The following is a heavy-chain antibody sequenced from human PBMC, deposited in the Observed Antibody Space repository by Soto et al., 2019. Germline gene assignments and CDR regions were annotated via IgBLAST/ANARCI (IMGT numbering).Heavy chain of an antibody. D-gene: IGHD2-15*01. J-gene: IGHJ6*02. Sequence: HPGGSLRLSCAASGFTFDDYAMHWVRQAPGKGLEWVSGISWNSGSIGYADSVKGRFTISRDNAKNSLYLQMNSLRAEDTALYYCAKDMGYCSGGSCYSGGYYYYGMDVWGQGTTVTVS. CDR2: ISWNSGSI. CDR1: GFTFDDYA. CDR3: AKDMGYCSGGSCYSGGYYYYGMDV. V-gene: IGHV3-9*01.